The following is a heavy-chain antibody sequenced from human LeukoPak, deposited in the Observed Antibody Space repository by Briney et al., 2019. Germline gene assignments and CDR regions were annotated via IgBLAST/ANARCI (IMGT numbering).Heavy chain of an antibody. CDR1: RFTFSSYA. D-gene: IGHD6-6*01. CDR2: TSGSGGST. J-gene: IGHJ4*02. Sequence: GGSLILSCAASRFTFSSYAMSWVRQAPGKGLEWVSVTSGSGGSTYYADFVKGRFTISRDNSKNTLYLQMNSLRAEDTAVYYCAKVRSSSSADYFDYWGQGTLVTVSS. CDR3: AKVRSSSSADYFDY. V-gene: IGHV3-23*01.